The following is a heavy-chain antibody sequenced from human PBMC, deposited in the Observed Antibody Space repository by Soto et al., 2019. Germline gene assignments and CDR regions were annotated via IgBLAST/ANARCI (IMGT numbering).Heavy chain of an antibody. CDR1: GGSISSSSYY. D-gene: IGHD2-15*01. V-gene: IGHV4-39*07. Sequence: SETLSLTCTVSGGSISSSSYYWSWIRQPPGKGLEWIGKINHSGSTNYNPSLKSRVTVSVDTSKNQFSVKVSSVTAADTAVYYCARGKTYCTGGSCYEQFDYWGQGTLVTVSS. CDR3: ARGKTYCTGGSCYEQFDY. J-gene: IGHJ4*02. CDR2: INHSGST.